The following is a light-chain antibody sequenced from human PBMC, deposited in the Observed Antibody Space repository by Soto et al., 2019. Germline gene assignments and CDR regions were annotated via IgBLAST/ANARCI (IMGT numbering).Light chain of an antibody. CDR1: SSDVGGYNY. J-gene: IGLJ1*01. V-gene: IGLV2-14*01. CDR2: EVS. CDR3: SPYTSSTTPYV. Sequence: SVLTQPASVSGSPGQSITISCTGTSSDVGGYNYVSWYQQHPGKAPKLMIYEVSNRPSGVSNRFSGSKSGNTASLTISGFEAAYEADYHCSPYTSSTTPYVFRSRSKVTV.